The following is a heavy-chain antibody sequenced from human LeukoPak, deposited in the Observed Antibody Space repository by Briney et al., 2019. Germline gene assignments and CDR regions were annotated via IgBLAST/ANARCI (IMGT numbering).Heavy chain of an antibody. CDR2: ISYDGSNK. CDR3: AKAPTYGDYNTGYYYHYMDV. V-gene: IGHV3-30*04. CDR1: GFTFSSYA. D-gene: IGHD4-17*01. Sequence: GGSLRLSCAASGFTFSSYAMHWVRQAPGKGLEWVAVISYDGSNKYYADSVKGRFTISRDNSKNTLYLQMNSLRAEDTAFYYCAKAPTYGDYNTGYYYHYMDVWGKGTTVTVSS. J-gene: IGHJ6*03.